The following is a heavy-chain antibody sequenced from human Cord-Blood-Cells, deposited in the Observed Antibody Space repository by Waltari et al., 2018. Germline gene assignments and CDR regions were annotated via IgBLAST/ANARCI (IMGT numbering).Heavy chain of an antibody. J-gene: IGHJ3*02. CDR2: INNSGNT. Sequence: QVQLQTWRAGLLKPSESLSFTCAVYGGHFSGSVWSGIRQPPGKGLEWIGEINNSGNTNYNPSLKSRVTISVDTSKNQFSLKLSSVTAADTAVYYCARGSSSSHAFDIWGQGTMVTVSS. D-gene: IGHD6-6*01. CDR3: ARGSSSSHAFDI. V-gene: IGHV4-34*01. CDR1: GGHFSGSV.